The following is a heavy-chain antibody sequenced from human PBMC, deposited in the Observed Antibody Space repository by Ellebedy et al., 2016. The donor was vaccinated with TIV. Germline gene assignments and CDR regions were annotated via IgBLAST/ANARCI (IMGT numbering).Heavy chain of an antibody. D-gene: IGHD2-2*01. V-gene: IGHV4-59*01. J-gene: IGHJ4*02. CDR1: GGSIRNYY. CDR3: AASESADSDY. Sequence: MPSETLSLTCTASGGSIRNYYCTWIRQPPGKGLEWIGHMYYSGSSNYNPSLKSRVTMSIDTSKNQFSLKMSSVTAADTAVYYCAASESADSDYWGPGTLVTVSS. CDR2: MYYSGSS.